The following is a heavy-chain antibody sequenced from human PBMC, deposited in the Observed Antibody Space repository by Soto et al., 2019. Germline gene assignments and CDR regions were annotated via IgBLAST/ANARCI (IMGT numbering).Heavy chain of an antibody. CDR1: GFTFSSYA. D-gene: IGHD1-26*01. Sequence: GGSLRLSCSASGFTFSSYAMHWVRQAPGKGLEYVSAISSNGGSTYYADSVKGRFTISRDNSKNTLYLQMGSLRAEDMAVYYCARGGSGSYYFDYWGQGTLVTVSS. V-gene: IGHV3-64*02. CDR3: ARGGSGSYYFDY. J-gene: IGHJ4*02. CDR2: ISSNGGST.